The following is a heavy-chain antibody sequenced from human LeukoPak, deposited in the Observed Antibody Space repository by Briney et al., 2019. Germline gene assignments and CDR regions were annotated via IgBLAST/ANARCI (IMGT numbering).Heavy chain of an antibody. D-gene: IGHD5-12*01. Sequence: ASVKVSCKASGYTFTGYYMHWVRQAPGQGLEWMGWINPNSGGTNYAQKFQGRVTMTRNTSISTAYMELSSLRSEDTAVYYCARGRYSGYDLPAFDIWGQGTMVTVSS. CDR1: GYTFTGYY. CDR2: INPNSGGT. CDR3: ARGRYSGYDLPAFDI. J-gene: IGHJ3*02. V-gene: IGHV1-2*02.